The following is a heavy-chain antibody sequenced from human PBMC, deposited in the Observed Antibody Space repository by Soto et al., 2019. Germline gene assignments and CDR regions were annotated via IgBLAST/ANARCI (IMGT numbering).Heavy chain of an antibody. V-gene: IGHV4-31*03. J-gene: IGHJ4*02. CDR3: ARVGGGTYYDFWSGQANFDY. CDR2: IYYSGST. D-gene: IGHD3-3*01. Sequence: LPETLSLTCTVSGGSISSGGYYWSWIRQHPGKGLEWIGYIYYSGSTYYNPSLKSRVTISVDTSKNQFSLKLSSVTAADTAVYYCARVGGGTYYDFWSGQANFDYWGQGTLVTVSS. CDR1: GGSISSGGYY.